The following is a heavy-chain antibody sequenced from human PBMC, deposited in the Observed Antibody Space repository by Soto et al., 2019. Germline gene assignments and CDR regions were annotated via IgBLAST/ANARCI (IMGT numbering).Heavy chain of an antibody. CDR2: INAGNGNT. V-gene: IGHV1-3*01. CDR1: GYTFTSYA. D-gene: IGHD3-10*01. CDR3: ARAIRLAGAY. J-gene: IGHJ4*02. Sequence: QVQLVQSGAEVKKPGASVKVSYKASGYTFTSYAMHWVRQAPGQRLEWMGWINAGNGNTKYSQKFQGRVTITRDTSASRAYMELSSLRSEDTAVYYCARAIRLAGAYWGQGTLFTVSS.